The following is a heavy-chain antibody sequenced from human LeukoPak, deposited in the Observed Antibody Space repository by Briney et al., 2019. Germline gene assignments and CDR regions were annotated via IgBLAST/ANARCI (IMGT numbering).Heavy chain of an antibody. CDR3: AKEGIFGVVIGYYFDY. CDR2: INSDVSST. CDR1: GFTFSSYW. D-gene: IGHD3-3*01. V-gene: IGHV3-74*01. Sequence: QSGGSLRLSCEASGFTFSSYWMHWVRQAPGKGLVWVSRINSDVSSTTYADSVKGRFTISRDNSKNTLYLQMNSLRAEDTAVYYCAKEGIFGVVIGYYFDYWGQGTLVTVSS. J-gene: IGHJ4*02.